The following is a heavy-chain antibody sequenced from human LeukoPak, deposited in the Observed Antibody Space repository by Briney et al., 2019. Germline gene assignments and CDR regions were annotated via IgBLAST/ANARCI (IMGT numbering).Heavy chain of an antibody. CDR2: ISVYNGNT. J-gene: IGHJ4*02. Sequence: ASVKVSCKASGYTFTSYGITWVRQAPGQGLEWMGWISVYNGNTNYAQKLQGRATMTTDTSTSTAYMELRSLRSDDTAIYYCARDREAAGQKLTDYWGQGTLVTVSS. V-gene: IGHV1-18*01. CDR3: ARDREAAGQKLTDY. D-gene: IGHD6-13*01. CDR1: GYTFTSYG.